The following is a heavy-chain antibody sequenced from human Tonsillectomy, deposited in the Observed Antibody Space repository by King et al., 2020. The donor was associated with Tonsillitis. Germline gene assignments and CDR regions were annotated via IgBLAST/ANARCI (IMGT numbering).Heavy chain of an antibody. V-gene: IGHV1-69*01. D-gene: IGHD2-15*01. CDR3: ARGTDCSGGGCYSGSNYYYYGMDV. CDR2: IIPIFGTA. Sequence: VQLVESGAEVKKPGSSVKVSCKASGGTFNNYAISWVRQAPGQGLEWMGGIIPIFGTANYAQKFQGRVTITADESTSTAYMELSSLRSEDTAVYYCARGTDCSGGGCYSGSNYYYYGMDVWGQGTTVTVSS. CDR1: GGTFNNYA. J-gene: IGHJ6*02.